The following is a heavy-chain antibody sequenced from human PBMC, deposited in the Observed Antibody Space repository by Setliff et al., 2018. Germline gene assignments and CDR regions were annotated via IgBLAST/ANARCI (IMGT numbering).Heavy chain of an antibody. CDR3: ARDAGFKSRKVPFDL. V-gene: IGHV3-11*04. CDR2: ISNSGGMF. J-gene: IGHJ2*01. CDR1: GFTFSDYY. Sequence: GGSLRLSCAASGFTFSDYYMSWIRQAPGKGLEWVSTISNSGGMFYYADSVKGRFTISRDNAKNSLYLQMNSLRAEDTAVYYCARDAGFKSRKVPFDLWGRGTLVTVSS. D-gene: IGHD2-2*01.